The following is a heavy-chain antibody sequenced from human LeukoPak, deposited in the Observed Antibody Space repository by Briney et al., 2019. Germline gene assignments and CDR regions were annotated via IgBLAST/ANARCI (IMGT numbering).Heavy chain of an antibody. CDR3: AKMPDYGDYFDY. D-gene: IGHD4-17*01. CDR2: ISGSGGST. CDR1: GFTLSSYA. V-gene: IGHV3-23*01. Sequence: GGSLRLSCAASGFTLSSYAMSWVRQAPGKGLEWVSAISGSGGSTYYADSVKGRFTISRDNSKNTLYLQMNSLRAEDTAVYYCAKMPDYGDYFDYWGQGTLVTVSS. J-gene: IGHJ4*02.